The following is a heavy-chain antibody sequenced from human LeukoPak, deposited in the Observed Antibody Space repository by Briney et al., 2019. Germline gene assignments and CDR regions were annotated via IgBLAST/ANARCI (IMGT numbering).Heavy chain of an antibody. CDR1: GFTFSSYS. CDR2: ISSSSSTT. D-gene: IGHD6-19*01. CDR3: TRIAVADPNDY. J-gene: IGHJ4*02. V-gene: IGHV3-48*01. Sequence: PGGSLRLSCAASGFTFSSYSMNWVRQAPGKGLEWVSYISSSSSTTYYADSVKGRFTISRDNAKNSRYLQMNSLRAEDTAVYYCTRIAVADPNDYWGQGTLVTVSS.